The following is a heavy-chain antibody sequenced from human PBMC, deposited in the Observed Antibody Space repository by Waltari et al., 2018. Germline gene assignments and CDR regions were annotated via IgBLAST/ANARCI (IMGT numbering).Heavy chain of an antibody. Sequence: QVQLQQWGAGLLKPSETLSLTCAVYGGSFSGYYWRRLRPPPGKGLEWIGEINHSGSTNYNPSLKSRVTISVDTSKNQFSLKLSSVTAADTAVYYCARGRLWGFGESHLDYWGQGTLVTVSS. D-gene: IGHD3-10*01. CDR2: INHSGST. CDR3: ARGRLWGFGESHLDY. CDR1: GGSFSGYY. V-gene: IGHV4-34*01. J-gene: IGHJ4*02.